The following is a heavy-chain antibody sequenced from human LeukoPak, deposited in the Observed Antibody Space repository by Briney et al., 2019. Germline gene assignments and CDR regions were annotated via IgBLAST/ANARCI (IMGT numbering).Heavy chain of an antibody. CDR1: GGSISTDY. Sequence: PSETLCLTCTVSGGSISTDYWTWIRQPAGKGLEWIGLIYTSGSTNYNPSLKSRVTMSVDTSKNQFSLKLTSVTAADTAVYYCASDFGYWGQGTLVSVSS. CDR3: ASDFGY. CDR2: IYTSGST. J-gene: IGHJ4*02. D-gene: IGHD3-10*01. V-gene: IGHV4-4*07.